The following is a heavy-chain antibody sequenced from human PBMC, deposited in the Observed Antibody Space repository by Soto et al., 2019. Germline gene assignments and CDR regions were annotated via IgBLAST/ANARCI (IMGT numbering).Heavy chain of an antibody. J-gene: IGHJ5*02. Sequence: QVQLQESGPGLVKPSQTLSLTCTVSGGSISSGGYYWSWIRQHPGKGLEWIGYIYYSGSTYYNPSLKSRVTISVDTSKNQFSLKPRSVTAVDTAVYYCAILRWELLSGWFDPWGQGTLVTVSS. D-gene: IGHD1-26*01. CDR1: GGSISSGGYY. V-gene: IGHV4-31*03. CDR2: IYYSGST. CDR3: AILRWELLSGWFDP.